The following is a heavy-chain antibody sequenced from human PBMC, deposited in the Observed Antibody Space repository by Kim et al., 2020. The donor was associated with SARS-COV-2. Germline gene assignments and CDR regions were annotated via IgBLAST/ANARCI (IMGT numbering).Heavy chain of an antibody. Sequence: GGSLRLSCAASGFTFSSYSMNGVRQAPGKGLEWLSPISRSSSYIYSADSVKGRFTISSDNAKTSLSLQLNSLRAEDTAMYYCAGSILGTTGDTFDIWGQG. J-gene: IGHJ3*02. CDR3: AGSILGTTGDTFDI. V-gene: IGHV3-21*01. D-gene: IGHD1-7*01. CDR1: GFTFSSYS. CDR2: ISRSSSYI.